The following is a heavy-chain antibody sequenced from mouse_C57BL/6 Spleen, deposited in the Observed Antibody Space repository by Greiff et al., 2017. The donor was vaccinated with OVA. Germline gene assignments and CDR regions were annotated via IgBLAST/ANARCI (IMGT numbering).Heavy chain of an antibody. J-gene: IGHJ1*03. CDR3: TTRIGTRDFDV. Sequence: VQLQQSGAELVRPGASVKLSCTASGFNIKDDYMHWVKQRPEQGLEWIGWIDPENGDTEYASKFQGKATITADTSSNTAYLQLSSLTSEDTAVYYCTTRIGTRDFDVWGTGTTVTVSS. CDR2: IDPENGDT. CDR1: GFNIKDDY. V-gene: IGHV14-4*01. D-gene: IGHD4-1*01.